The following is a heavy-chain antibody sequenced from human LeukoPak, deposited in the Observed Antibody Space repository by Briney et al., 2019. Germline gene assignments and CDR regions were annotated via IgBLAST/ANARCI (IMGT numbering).Heavy chain of an antibody. CDR3: ATGWSHHAY. J-gene: IGHJ4*02. Sequence: GGSLRLSCAASGFSFSSYWMSWVRQAPGKGLEWVANIKEDGSEKYSVGSVKGRFTISRDNTKNSLFLEVNSLRAEDTAVYYCATGWSHHAYWGQGILVTVSS. V-gene: IGHV3-7*01. CDR2: IKEDGSEK. CDR1: GFSFSSYW. D-gene: IGHD3-3*01.